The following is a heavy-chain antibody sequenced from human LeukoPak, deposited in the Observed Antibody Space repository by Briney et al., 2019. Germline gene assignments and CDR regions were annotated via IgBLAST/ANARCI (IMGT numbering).Heavy chain of an antibody. J-gene: IGHJ4*02. CDR2: IKQDGSEK. D-gene: IGHD1-26*01. CDR3: ANEYTGTFSPFPSYFDN. V-gene: IGHV3-7*03. CDR1: GFTFSSYW. Sequence: GGSLRLSCAASGFTFSSYWMSWVRQAPGKGLEWVANIKQDGSEKYYVDSVKGRFTISRDNSKNTLYLQMNSLRAEDTAIYYCANEYTGTFSPFPSYFDNWGQGTLVTVSS.